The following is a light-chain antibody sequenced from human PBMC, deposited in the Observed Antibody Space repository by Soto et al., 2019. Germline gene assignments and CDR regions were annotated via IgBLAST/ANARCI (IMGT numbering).Light chain of an antibody. CDR3: QQYKNWPPIT. Sequence: EIVMTQSPATLSVSPGERATLSCRASQSVSSYLAWYQQKPGQAHRLLIYDASNRATGIPARFSGSGSGTDFTLTISSLEPEDFAVYYCQQYKNWPPITFGQGTKVDIK. CDR2: DAS. V-gene: IGKV3-11*01. CDR1: QSVSSY. J-gene: IGKJ5*01.